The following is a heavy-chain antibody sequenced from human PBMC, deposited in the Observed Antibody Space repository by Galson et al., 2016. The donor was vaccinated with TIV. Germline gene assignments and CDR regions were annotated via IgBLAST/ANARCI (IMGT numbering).Heavy chain of an antibody. D-gene: IGHD3-16*01. CDR3: ARDFGGSFSPFYGMDV. Sequence: SVKVSCKASGYNFSKYDINWVRQAAGQGLEWMGWLNPNTGDTGYAEKFQGRVTMTSDTSLHTAFMDLSGLTSEDTAVYYCARDFGGSFSPFYGMDVWGQGTTVTVSS. CDR2: LNPNTGDT. CDR1: GYNFSKYD. V-gene: IGHV1-8*01. J-gene: IGHJ6*02.